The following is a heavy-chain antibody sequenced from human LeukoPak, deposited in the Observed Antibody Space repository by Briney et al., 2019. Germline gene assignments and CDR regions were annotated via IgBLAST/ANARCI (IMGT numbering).Heavy chain of an antibody. D-gene: IGHD3-16*02. CDR1: GGSFSGYY. CDR3: ARDEGDYVWGSYRQGAFDI. CDR2: INHSGST. J-gene: IGHJ3*02. V-gene: IGHV4-34*01. Sequence: SETLSLTCAVYGGSFSGYYWSWIRQPPGKGLEWIGEINHSGSTNYNPSLKSRVTISVDTSKNQFSLKLSSVTAADTAVYYCARDEGDYVWGSYRQGAFDIWGQGTMVTVSS.